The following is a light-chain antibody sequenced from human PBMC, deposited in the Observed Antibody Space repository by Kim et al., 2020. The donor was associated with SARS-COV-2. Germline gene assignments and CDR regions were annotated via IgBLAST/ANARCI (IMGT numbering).Light chain of an antibody. V-gene: IGKV3-11*01. Sequence: EVVLTQSPATLSRSPGERATPSCRASQGVGSQLAWYQQKPGQAPRLVIYDASDRATDIPARFSGSGFGTDFTLTITDLDPEDFAVYFCQQRRYWPVTFGQGTKVDIK. J-gene: IGKJ1*01. CDR3: QQRRYWPVT. CDR2: DAS. CDR1: QGVGSQ.